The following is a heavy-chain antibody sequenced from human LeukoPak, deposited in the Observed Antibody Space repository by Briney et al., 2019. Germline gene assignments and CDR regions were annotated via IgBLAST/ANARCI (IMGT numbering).Heavy chain of an antibody. CDR1: GFTFSNFA. J-gene: IGHJ4*02. CDR2: ISYDGTNK. Sequence: GGSLRLSCAASGFTFSNFAIHWVRQAPGKGLEWVAVISYDGTNKYYADSVKGRFTISRDNSKNTLYLQMNSLRAEDTAVYYCARSRNWNLLFYWGQGTLVTVSS. D-gene: IGHD1-20*01. CDR3: ARSRNWNLLFY. V-gene: IGHV3-30*04.